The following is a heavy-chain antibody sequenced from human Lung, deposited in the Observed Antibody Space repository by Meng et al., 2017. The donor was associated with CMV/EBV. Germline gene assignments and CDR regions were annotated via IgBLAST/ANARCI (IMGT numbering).Heavy chain of an antibody. CDR1: GYTFTGYY. D-gene: IGHD2-2*01. J-gene: IGHJ5*02. Sequence: ASXXVSXKASGYTFTGYYMHWVRQAPGQGLEWMGWINPNSGGTNYAQKFQGRVTMTRDTSISTAYMELSRLRSDDTAVYYCARGGCSSTSCYVSWFDPWVQGTXVTVSS. V-gene: IGHV1-2*02. CDR2: INPNSGGT. CDR3: ARGGCSSTSCYVSWFDP.